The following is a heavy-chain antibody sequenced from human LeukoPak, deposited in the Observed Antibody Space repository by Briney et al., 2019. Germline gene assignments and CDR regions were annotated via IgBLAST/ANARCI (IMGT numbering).Heavy chain of an antibody. J-gene: IGHJ4*02. CDR3: ARGRGYSYGN. V-gene: IGHV4-39*01. CDR1: GGSISSSSYY. D-gene: IGHD5-18*01. CDR2: IYYSGST. Sequence: SETLSLTCTVSGGSISSSSYYWGWIRQPPGKGLEWIGSIYYSGSTYYNPSLKSRVTISVDTSKNQFSLKLSSVTAADTAVYYCARGRGYSYGNWGQGTLVTVSS.